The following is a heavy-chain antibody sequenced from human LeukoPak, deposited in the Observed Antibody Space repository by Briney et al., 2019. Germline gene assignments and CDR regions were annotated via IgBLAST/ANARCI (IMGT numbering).Heavy chain of an antibody. J-gene: IGHJ3*02. D-gene: IGHD3-22*01. V-gene: IGHV1-46*01. CDR2: IYSRDGST. Sequence: ASVKVSCKASGYTFTSNYIHWVRQAPGQGLEWMGMIYSRDGSTSYAQKFQGRVTMTRNTSISTAYMELSSLRSEDTAVYYCARGFYYDSSGYPLDAFDIWGQGTMVTVSS. CDR3: ARGFYYDSSGYPLDAFDI. CDR1: GYTFTSNY.